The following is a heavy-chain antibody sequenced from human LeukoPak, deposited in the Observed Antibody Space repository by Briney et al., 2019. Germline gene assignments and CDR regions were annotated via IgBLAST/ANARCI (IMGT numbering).Heavy chain of an antibody. D-gene: IGHD3-9*01. CDR2: ISYDGSNK. J-gene: IGHJ4*02. Sequence: PGGSLRLSCAASGFSFSSYAMHWVRQAPGKGLEWVAVISYDGSNKYYADSVKGRFTISRDNSKNTLYLQMNSLRAEDTAVYYCAKDHRPNWLLSDFDYWGQGTLITVSS. V-gene: IGHV3-30-3*01. CDR3: AKDHRPNWLLSDFDY. CDR1: GFSFSSYA.